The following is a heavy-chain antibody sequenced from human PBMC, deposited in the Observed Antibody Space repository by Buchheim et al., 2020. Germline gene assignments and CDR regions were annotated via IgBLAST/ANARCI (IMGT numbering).Heavy chain of an antibody. CDR1: GGSFSGYY. V-gene: IGHV4-34*01. CDR3: ARGGEQWLVRANWDPLDY. D-gene: IGHD6-19*01. CDR2: INHSGST. Sequence: QVQLQQWGAGLLKPSETLSLTCAVYGGSFSGYYWSWIRQPPGKGLEWIGEINHSGSTNYNPSLKSRVTISVDTSKNQFSLKLSSVTAADTAVYYCARGGEQWLVRANWDPLDYWGQGTL. J-gene: IGHJ4*02.